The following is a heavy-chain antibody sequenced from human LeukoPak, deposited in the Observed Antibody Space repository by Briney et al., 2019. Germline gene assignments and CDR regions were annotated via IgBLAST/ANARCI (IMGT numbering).Heavy chain of an antibody. CDR2: MNPNSGNT. D-gene: IGHD4-17*01. V-gene: IGHV1-8*01. Sequence: ASVKVSCKASGYTFTSYDINWVRQATGQGLEWMGWMNPNSGNTGYVQKFQGRVTMTRNTSISTAYMELSSLRSEDTAVYYCARGANDYGDYGYWGQGTLVTVSS. CDR3: ARGANDYGDYGY. J-gene: IGHJ4*02. CDR1: GYTFTSYD.